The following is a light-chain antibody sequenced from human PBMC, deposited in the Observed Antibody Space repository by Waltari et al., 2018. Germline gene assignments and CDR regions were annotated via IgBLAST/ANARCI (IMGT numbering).Light chain of an antibody. CDR3: AAWDDSLNVWL. J-gene: IGLJ3*02. CDR2: TND. V-gene: IGLV1-44*01. CDR1: SSNVEGNA. Sequence: QSVLTQPPSASGTPGQRVTISCLGSSSNVEGNAVSWFQQLPGTAPKLLIYTNDRVPSGVPCRFSGSKSGTSASLAISGLQSEDEAVYYCAAWDDSLNVWLFGGGTKVTAL.